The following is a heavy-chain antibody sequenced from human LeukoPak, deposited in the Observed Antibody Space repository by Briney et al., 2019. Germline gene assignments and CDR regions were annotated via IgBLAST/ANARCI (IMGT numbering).Heavy chain of an antibody. J-gene: IGHJ4*02. CDR3: SSSGGHSGESFDY. D-gene: IGHD4-23*01. V-gene: IGHV4-4*07. Sequence: PSETQSLTCNVSGGSISSYSGTWIRQPAGKGLKWVGRIFTSGSTNYNPSLKGRVTISVDTSKNQFSLKMTSVTAADTAVYYCSSSGGHSGESFDYWGQGTLVTVSS. CDR2: IFTSGST. CDR1: GGSISSYS.